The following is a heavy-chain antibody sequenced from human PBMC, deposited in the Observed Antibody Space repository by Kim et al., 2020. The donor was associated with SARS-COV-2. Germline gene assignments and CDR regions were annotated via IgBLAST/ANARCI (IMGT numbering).Heavy chain of an antibody. J-gene: IGHJ4*02. CDR3: ARRSSGWYRRIYYFDY. V-gene: IGHV1-8*01. CDR1: GYTFTSYD. Sequence: ASVKVSCKASGYTFTSYDINWVRQATGQGLEWMGWMNPNSGNTGYAQKFQGRVTMTRNTSISTAYMELSSLRSEDTAVYYCARRSSGWYRRIYYFDYWGQGTLVTVSS. CDR2: MNPNSGNT. D-gene: IGHD6-19*01.